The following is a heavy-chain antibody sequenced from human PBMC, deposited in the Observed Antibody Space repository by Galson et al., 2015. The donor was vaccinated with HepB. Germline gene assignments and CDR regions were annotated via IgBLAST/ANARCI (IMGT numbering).Heavy chain of an antibody. CDR2: INTNTGNP. CDR1: GYTFTSYA. CDR3: ARDLSWFGELYYFDY. D-gene: IGHD3-10*01. V-gene: IGHV7-4-1*02. J-gene: IGHJ4*02. Sequence: SVKVSCKASGYTFTSYAMNWVRQAPGQGLEWMGWINTNTGNPTYAQGFTGRFVFSLDTSVSTAYLQISSLKAEDTAVYYCARDLSWFGELYYFDYWGQGTLVTVSS.